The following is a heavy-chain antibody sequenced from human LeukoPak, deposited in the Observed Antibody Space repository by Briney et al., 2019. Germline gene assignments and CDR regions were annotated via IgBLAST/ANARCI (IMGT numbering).Heavy chain of an antibody. CDR2: IITYNGNT. Sequence: ASVTVSSTASGFTFTSYAITCVPQAPGKGPECMGWIITYNGNTHYAQKLQGRVTLTTDTSTNTAYMELRGLRSDDTAVYYCAKTTVTSEEYFYYYMDVWGKGTTVTVSS. D-gene: IGHD4-17*01. CDR3: AKTTVTSEEYFYYYMDV. V-gene: IGHV1-18*01. CDR1: GFTFTSYA. J-gene: IGHJ6*03.